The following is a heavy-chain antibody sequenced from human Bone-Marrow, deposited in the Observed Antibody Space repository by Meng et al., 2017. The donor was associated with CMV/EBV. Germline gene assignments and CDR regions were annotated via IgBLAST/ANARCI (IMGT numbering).Heavy chain of an antibody. V-gene: IGHV1-2*02. D-gene: IGHD1-26*01. CDR3: ATDRGKVGLRIYSYYGMDV. CDR1: GYTFTGYY. CDR2: INPNSGGT. J-gene: IGHJ6*02. Sequence: ASVKVSCKASGYTFTGYYMHWVRQAPGQGLEWMGWINPNSGGTNYAQKFQGRVTMTRDTSISTAYMELSSLRSEDTAVYYCATDRGKVGLRIYSYYGMDVWGQGTTVTVSS.